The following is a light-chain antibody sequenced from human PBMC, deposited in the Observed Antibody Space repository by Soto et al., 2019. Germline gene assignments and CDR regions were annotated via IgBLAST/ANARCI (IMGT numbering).Light chain of an antibody. J-gene: IGLJ1*01. Sequence: SALTQPASVSGSPGQSITISCTGSSSDVGGYNYVSWYQQHPGKAPKLMIYDVSNRPSGVSNRFSGSKSGNTGSLTISGLQADDEADYYCSSYTSSSTLLYVFGTGTKLTVL. V-gene: IGLV2-14*01. CDR2: DVS. CDR1: SSDVGGYNY. CDR3: SSYTSSSTLLYV.